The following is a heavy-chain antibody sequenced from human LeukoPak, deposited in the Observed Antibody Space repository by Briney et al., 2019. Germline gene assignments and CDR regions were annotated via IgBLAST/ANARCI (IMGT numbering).Heavy chain of an antibody. CDR3: ARVGAVAGTPDY. CDR1: GYSISSGYY. V-gene: IGHV4-38-2*01. Sequence: SETLSLTCAVSGYSISSGYYWGWIRQPPGKGLEWIGSIYHSGSTYYNPSLKSRVTISVDTSKNQFSLKLSSVTAADTAVYYCARVGAVAGTPDYWGQGTLVTVSS. J-gene: IGHJ4*02. D-gene: IGHD6-19*01. CDR2: IYHSGST.